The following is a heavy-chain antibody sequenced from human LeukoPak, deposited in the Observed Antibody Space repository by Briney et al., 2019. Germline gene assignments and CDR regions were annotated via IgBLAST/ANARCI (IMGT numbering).Heavy chain of an antibody. CDR3: ARDHSGYGDYGLDY. J-gene: IGHJ4*02. D-gene: IGHD4-17*01. Sequence: ASVKVSCKASGYTFTSYGISWVRQAPGQGLEWMGWISAYNGNTNYAQKLQGRVTMTTDTSTSTAYMELRSPRSDDTAVYYCARDHSGYGDYGLDYWGQGTLVTVSS. V-gene: IGHV1-18*01. CDR2: ISAYNGNT. CDR1: GYTFTSYG.